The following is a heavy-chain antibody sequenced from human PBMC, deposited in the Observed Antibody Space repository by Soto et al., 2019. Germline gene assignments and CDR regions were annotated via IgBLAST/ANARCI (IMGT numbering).Heavy chain of an antibody. V-gene: IGHV4-31*03. CDR3: AREQPRSSACRSRYSGGPSYNCFDP. CDR1: GGSISRGGYY. Sequence: SETLSLTCTVSGGSISRGGYYWSWIRQHPGKGLEWIGYIYYSGSTYYNPSLKSRVTISVDTSKNQFSLKLSSVTAADTAFYYCAREQPRSSACRSRYSGGPSYNCFDPWDQGTRGTFAS. CDR2: IYYSGST. D-gene: IGHD3-3*01. J-gene: IGHJ5*02.